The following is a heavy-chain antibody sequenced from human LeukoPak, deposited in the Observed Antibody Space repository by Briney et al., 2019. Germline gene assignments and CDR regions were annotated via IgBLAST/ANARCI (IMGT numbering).Heavy chain of an antibody. J-gene: IGHJ4*02. CDR1: GFSFSNYW. V-gene: IGHV3-30-3*01. Sequence: GGSLRLSCAASGFSFSNYWMHWVRQAPGKGLEWVAVISYDGSNKYYADSVKGRFTISRDNSKNTLYLQMNSLRAEDTAVYYCAREEDTAIPFDYWGQGTLVTVSS. CDR2: ISYDGSNK. CDR3: AREEDTAIPFDY. D-gene: IGHD5-18*01.